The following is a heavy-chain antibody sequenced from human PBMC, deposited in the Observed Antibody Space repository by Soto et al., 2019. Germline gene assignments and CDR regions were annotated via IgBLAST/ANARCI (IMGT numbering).Heavy chain of an antibody. Sequence: ASVKVSCKASGYTFTSYYMHWVRQAPGQGLEWMGIINPSGGSTSYAQKFQGRVTMTRDTSTSTVYMELSSLRSEDTAVYYCARDWARGYSYANWFDPWGQGTLVTVSS. D-gene: IGHD5-18*01. CDR3: ARDWARGYSYANWFDP. J-gene: IGHJ5*02. CDR1: GYTFTSYY. V-gene: IGHV1-46*01. CDR2: INPSGGST.